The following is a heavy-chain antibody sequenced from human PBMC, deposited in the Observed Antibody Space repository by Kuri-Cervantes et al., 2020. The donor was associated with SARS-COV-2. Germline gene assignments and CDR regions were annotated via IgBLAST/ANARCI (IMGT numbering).Heavy chain of an antibody. CDR3: ARHTPSYYDFWSGYLIYYGMDV. CDR2: IYYSGST. Sequence: ESLKISCTVSGGSISSSSYYWSWIRQPPGKGLEWIGYIYYSGSTNYNPSLKSRVTISVDTSKNQFSLKLSSVTAADTAVYYCARHTPSYYDFWSGYLIYYGMDVWGQGTTVTVSS. CDR1: GGSISSSSYY. J-gene: IGHJ6*02. D-gene: IGHD3-3*01. V-gene: IGHV4-61*01.